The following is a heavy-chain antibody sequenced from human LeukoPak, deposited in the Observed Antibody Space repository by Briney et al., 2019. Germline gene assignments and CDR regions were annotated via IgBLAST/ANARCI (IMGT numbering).Heavy chain of an antibody. D-gene: IGHD3-16*01. V-gene: IGHV4-34*01. Sequence: PSETLSLTCALYDRSLNGYYWTWIRQPPGKGLEWIGEISQSGAINYNPSLQSRVTFLVDTSKNQVSLKLSAVTAADTAMYYCASSRGLMDVWGQGTTVTVSS. CDR3: ASSRGLMDV. CDR2: ISQSGAI. J-gene: IGHJ6*02. CDR1: DRSLNGYY.